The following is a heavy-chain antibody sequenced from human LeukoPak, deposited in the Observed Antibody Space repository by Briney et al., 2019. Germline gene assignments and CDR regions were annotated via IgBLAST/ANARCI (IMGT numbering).Heavy chain of an antibody. CDR1: GFTFSSYA. V-gene: IGHV3-53*01. J-gene: IGHJ2*01. Sequence: GGSLRPSCAASGFTFSSYAMTWVRQAPGKGLEWVSVIYLDDSTYYAHSVKGRLTISRDNSKNTLYLQMNSLRAEDTAVYYCARERYGTIFPRYFDLWGRGTLVTVSS. CDR3: ARERYGTIFPRYFDL. D-gene: IGHD1-7*01. CDR2: IYLDDST.